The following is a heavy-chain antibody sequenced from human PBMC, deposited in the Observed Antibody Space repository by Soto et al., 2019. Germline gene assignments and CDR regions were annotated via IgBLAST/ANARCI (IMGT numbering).Heavy chain of an antibody. J-gene: IGHJ4*02. CDR2: IYTSGST. CDR3: ARVGSSGWADY. D-gene: IGHD6-19*01. CDR1: GGSISSYY. Sequence: PSETLSLTCTVSGGSISSYYWSWIRQPAGKGLEWIGRIYTSGSTNYNPSLKSRVSMSVDTSKNQFSLKLTSVTAADTAVYYCARVGSSGWADYWGQGTLVTVSS. V-gene: IGHV4-4*07.